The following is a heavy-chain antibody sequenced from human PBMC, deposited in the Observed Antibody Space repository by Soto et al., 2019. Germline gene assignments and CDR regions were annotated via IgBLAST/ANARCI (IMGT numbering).Heavy chain of an antibody. CDR3: TTTVLMVDAYAPQSNFDV. J-gene: IGHJ3*01. CDR2: IKSETDSGTT. CDR1: GFNLNNAW. D-gene: IGHD2-8*01. Sequence: GGSLRLSCAASGFNLNNAWVSWVRQAPGKGLEWIGHIKSETDSGTTDYAAPVKGRFTISRDGSDNTLYLQMNSLKTEDTALYFCTTTVLMVDAYAPQSNFDVWFQGTLVTVSS. V-gene: IGHV3-15*01.